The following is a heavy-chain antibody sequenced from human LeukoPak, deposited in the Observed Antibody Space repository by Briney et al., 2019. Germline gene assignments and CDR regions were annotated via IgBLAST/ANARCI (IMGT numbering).Heavy chain of an antibody. J-gene: IGHJ5*02. CDR1: GGSISSSSYY. CDR3: AILGSEQQLEWWFDP. Sequence: PSETLSLTCTVSGGSISSSSYYWGWIRQPPGKGLEWIGSIYYSGSTYYNPSLKSRVTISVDTPKNQFSLKLSSVTAADTAVYYCAILGSEQQLEWWFDPWGQGTLVTVSS. CDR2: IYYSGST. D-gene: IGHD6-13*01. V-gene: IGHV4-39*01.